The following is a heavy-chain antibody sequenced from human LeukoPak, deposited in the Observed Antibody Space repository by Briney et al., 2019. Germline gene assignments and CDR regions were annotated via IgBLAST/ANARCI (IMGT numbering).Heavy chain of an antibody. CDR2: IFHSGTT. Sequence: SETLSLTCTLSGYSITNGYYWAWIRQPPGKGLEWIGSIFHSGTTFYNPSLKSRVTKSVDSSKNQFSLKLTSVTAADTAVYYCTRRHGGSFDIWGQGTMVTVSS. CDR1: GYSITNGYY. J-gene: IGHJ3*02. CDR3: TRRHGGSFDI. D-gene: IGHD2-15*01. V-gene: IGHV4-38-2*02.